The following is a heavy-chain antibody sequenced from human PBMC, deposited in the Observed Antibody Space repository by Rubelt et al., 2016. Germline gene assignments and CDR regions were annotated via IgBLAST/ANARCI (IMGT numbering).Heavy chain of an antibody. Sequence: QLQLQESGPGLVQPSETLSLTCTVSGGSISSNSYYWGWIRQPPGKGLEWIGSIYHSGSTYYNPSLKSRVTISLDTSKNQFSRNLSSVPAADTAVDYCARHLRSGSGYYSPFVYWGQGTLVTVSS. CDR1: GGSISSNSYY. V-gene: IGHV4-39*07. D-gene: IGHD3-22*01. CDR3: ARHLRSGSGYYSPFVY. J-gene: IGHJ4*02. CDR2: IYHSGST.